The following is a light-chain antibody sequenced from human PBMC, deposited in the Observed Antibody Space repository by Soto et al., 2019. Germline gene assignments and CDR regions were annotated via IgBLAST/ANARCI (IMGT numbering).Light chain of an antibody. Sequence: EIVLTQSPGTLSLSPGERATLSCRASQSVSNNYLAWYQQKPGQAPRLLIYGASNRATGIPDRFSGSGSGTAFPLTISSLEPEDFAVYYCQQYGSSGTFGQGTKVEIK. CDR3: QQYGSSGT. V-gene: IGKV3-20*01. CDR1: QSVSNNY. J-gene: IGKJ1*01. CDR2: GAS.